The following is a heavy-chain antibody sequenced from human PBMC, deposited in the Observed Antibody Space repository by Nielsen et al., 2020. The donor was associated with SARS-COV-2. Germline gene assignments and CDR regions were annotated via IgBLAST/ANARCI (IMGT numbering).Heavy chain of an antibody. Sequence: GESLKISCAASGFTFSSYGMHWVRQAPGKGLEWVAVISYDGSNKYYADSVKGRFTISRDNSKNTLYLQMNSLRAEDTAVYYCAKDYFHYGGNSGDAVPDHWGQGTLVTVSS. D-gene: IGHD4-23*01. CDR3: AKDYFHYGGNSGDAVPDH. J-gene: IGHJ4*02. V-gene: IGHV3-30*18. CDR1: GFTFSSYG. CDR2: ISYDGSNK.